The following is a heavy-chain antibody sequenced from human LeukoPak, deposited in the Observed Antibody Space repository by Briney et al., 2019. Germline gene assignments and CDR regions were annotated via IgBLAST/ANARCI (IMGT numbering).Heavy chain of an antibody. D-gene: IGHD4-17*01. CDR3: ARVRYGDSFRFDY. CDR2: IKQDGSEK. CDR1: GFTLGSFG. V-gene: IGHV3-7*01. Sequence: PGGSLNPSCAPPGFTLGSFGLGWSRKPQGKGRRWGANIKQDGSEKYYVDSVKGRFTISRDNAKNSLYLQMNSLRAEDTAVYYCARVRYGDSFRFDYWGQGTLVTVPS. J-gene: IGHJ4*02.